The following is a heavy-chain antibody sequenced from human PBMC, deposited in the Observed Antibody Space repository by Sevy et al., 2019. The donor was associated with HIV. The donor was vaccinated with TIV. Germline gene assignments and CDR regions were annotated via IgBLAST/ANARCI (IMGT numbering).Heavy chain of an antibody. D-gene: IGHD2-15*01. CDR3: TRGGRGIPYCSGGSCYSGY. CDR2: IRSKAYGGTT. V-gene: IGHV3-49*03. Sequence: GGSLRLSCTASGFTFGDYAMSWFRQAPGKGLEWVGFIRSKAYGGTTEYAASVKGRFTISRDDSKSIAYLQMNSLKTEDTAVYYCTRGGRGIPYCSGGSCYSGYWGHGTLVTVS. J-gene: IGHJ4*01. CDR1: GFTFGDYA.